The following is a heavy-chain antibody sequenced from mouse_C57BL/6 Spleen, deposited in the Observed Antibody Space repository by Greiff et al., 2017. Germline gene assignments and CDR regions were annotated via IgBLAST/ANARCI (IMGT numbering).Heavy chain of an antibody. J-gene: IGHJ1*03. CDR3: ARSHYDYDEGWYFDV. D-gene: IGHD2-4*01. CDR2: IDPSDSYT. CDR1: GYTFPSYW. Sequence: QVQLQQPGAELVMPGASVKLSCKASGYTFPSYWMHWVKQRPGQGLEWIGEIDPSDSYTNYNQKFKGKSTLTVDNSSRTAYMQLSSLTSEDSAVYYCARSHYDYDEGWYFDVWGTGTTVTVSS. V-gene: IGHV1-69*01.